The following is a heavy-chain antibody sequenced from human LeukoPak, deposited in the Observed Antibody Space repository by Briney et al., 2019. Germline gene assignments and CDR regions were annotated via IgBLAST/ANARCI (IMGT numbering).Heavy chain of an antibody. Sequence: GGSLRLSCAASGFTFSSYGMRWVRQAPGKGLEWVAVISYDGSNKYYADSVKGRFTISRDNSKNTLYLQMNSLRAEDTAVYYCAAGTLLWFGELSQPYGFDIWGQGTMVTVSS. J-gene: IGHJ3*02. D-gene: IGHD3-10*01. CDR2: ISYDGSNK. CDR1: GFTFSSYG. V-gene: IGHV3-30*03. CDR3: AAGTLLWFGELSQPYGFDI.